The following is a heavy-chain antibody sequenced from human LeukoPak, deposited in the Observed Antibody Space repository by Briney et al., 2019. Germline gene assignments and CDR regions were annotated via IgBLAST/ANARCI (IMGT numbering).Heavy chain of an antibody. CDR1: GGSISSYY. D-gene: IGHD2-21*01. J-gene: IGHJ4*02. CDR2: IYYSGST. CDR3: ARLWGSYYFDY. Sequence: PSETLSLTCTASGGSISSYYWSWIRQPPGKGLEWIGYIYYSGSTNYNPSLKSRVTISVDTSKNQFSLKLSSVTAADTAVYYCARLWGSYYFDYWGQGTLVTVSS. V-gene: IGHV4-59*08.